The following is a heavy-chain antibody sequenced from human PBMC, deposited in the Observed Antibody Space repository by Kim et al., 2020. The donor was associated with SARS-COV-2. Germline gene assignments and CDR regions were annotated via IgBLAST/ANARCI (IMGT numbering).Heavy chain of an antibody. V-gene: IGHV3-7*03. Sequence: PGWSLRLSCEASDFAFDTHWMSWVRQAPGKGLEWVAIIKQDAYETYYVDSVRGRFTVSRDNAKNLVFLQMNSLRAEDTAVYYCARGVAVAPHYYYHYGMDVWGQGTTVTVSS. CDR2: IKQDAYET. J-gene: IGHJ6*02. D-gene: IGHD6-19*01. CDR3: ARGVAVAPHYYYHYGMDV. CDR1: DFAFDTHW.